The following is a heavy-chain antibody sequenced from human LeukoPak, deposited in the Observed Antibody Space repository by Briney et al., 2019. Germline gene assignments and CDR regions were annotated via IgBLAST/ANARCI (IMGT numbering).Heavy chain of an antibody. CDR2: IWYDGSEK. D-gene: IGHD2-21*01. J-gene: IGHJ4*02. Sequence: GGSLRLSCAVSGYTFSRHGMHWVRQAPGKGLEWVAAIWYDGSEKYYADSVKGRFTISRDNSKNMLYLQMDSLRAEDTALYYCARLWGSVSGYFDYWGQGTLVTVSS. CDR3: ARLWGSVSGYFDY. CDR1: GYTFSRHG. V-gene: IGHV3-33*01.